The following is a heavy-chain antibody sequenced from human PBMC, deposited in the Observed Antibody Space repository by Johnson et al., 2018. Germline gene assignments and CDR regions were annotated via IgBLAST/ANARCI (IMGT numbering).Heavy chain of an antibody. CDR3: VREGSSRWCAMDV. D-gene: IGHD6-19*01. Sequence: VQLVESGGGLVQPGGSLRLSCAASGFTFSSYAMSWVRQAPGKGLEWVSRINSDGNSTKYAGSVKGRITISRDNSKNTLYLQRNSLRAEDTAVYCCVREGSSRWCAMDVWGKGTTVTVSS. J-gene: IGHJ6*04. CDR2: INSDGNST. V-gene: IGHV3-74*03. CDR1: GFTFSSYA.